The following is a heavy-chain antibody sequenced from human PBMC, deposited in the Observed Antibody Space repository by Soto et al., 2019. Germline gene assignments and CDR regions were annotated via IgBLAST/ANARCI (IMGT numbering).Heavy chain of an antibody. CDR1: GYSFTSYW. CDR2: IYPGDSDT. V-gene: IGHV5-51*01. Sequence: GESLKISCKGSGYSFTSYWIGWVRQMPGKGLEWMGIIYPGDSDTRYSPSFQGQVTISADKSISTAYLQWSSMKASDTAMYYCSILVICSCTICDVSHYYYGMDVWGQGTTVTV. J-gene: IGHJ6*02. CDR3: SILVICSCTICDVSHYYYGMDV. D-gene: IGHD2-2*01.